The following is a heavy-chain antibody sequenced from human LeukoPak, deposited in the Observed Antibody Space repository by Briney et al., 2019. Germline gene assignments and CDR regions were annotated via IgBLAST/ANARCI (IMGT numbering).Heavy chain of an antibody. CDR2: IYHSGST. CDR3: ARDRSLRTRDAFDI. D-gene: IGHD4-17*01. CDR1: GGSISSGGYY. Sequence: SETLSLTCIVSGGSISSGGYYWSWIRQPPGKGLEWIGYIYHSGSTYYNPSLKSRVTISVDRSKNQFSLQLNSVTPEDTAVYYCARDRSLRTRDAFDIWGQGTMVTVSS. J-gene: IGHJ3*02. V-gene: IGHV4-30-2*01.